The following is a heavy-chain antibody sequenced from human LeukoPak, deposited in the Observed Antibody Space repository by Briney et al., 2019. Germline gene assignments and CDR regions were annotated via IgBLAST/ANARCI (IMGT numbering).Heavy chain of an antibody. CDR2: ISYDGSNK. V-gene: IGHV3-30-3*01. D-gene: IGHD3-3*01. CDR3: ARCGFLEWLSKGPNFDY. J-gene: IGHJ4*02. CDR1: GFTFSSYA. Sequence: GGSLRLSCAASGFTFSSYAMHWVRQAPGKGLEWVAVISYDGSNKYYADSVKDRFTISRDNSKNTLYLQMNSLRAEDTAVYYCARCGFLEWLSKGPNFDYWGQGTLVTVSS.